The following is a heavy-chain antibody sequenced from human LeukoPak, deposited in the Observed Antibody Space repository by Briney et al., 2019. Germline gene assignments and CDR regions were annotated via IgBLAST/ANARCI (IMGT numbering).Heavy chain of an antibody. CDR1: GFTFSSYS. D-gene: IGHD6-19*01. CDR2: ISTSGGTI. J-gene: IGHJ4*02. Sequence: GGSLRLSCAASGFTFSSYSINWVRQTPGKGLEWVAYISTSGGTIYYADSVKGRSTISRDNAKTSLYLQMNSLRDGDTAVYYCARVRSGWYNDFWGQGTLVTVSS. V-gene: IGHV3-48*02. CDR3: ARVRSGWYNDF.